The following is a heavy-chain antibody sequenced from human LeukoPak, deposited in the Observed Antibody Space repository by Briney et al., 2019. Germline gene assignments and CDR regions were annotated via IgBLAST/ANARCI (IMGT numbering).Heavy chain of an antibody. V-gene: IGHV4-59*01. CDR2: IYYSGST. CDR1: GGSISSYY. Sequence: PSETLSLTCTVSGGSISSYYWSWIRQPPGKGLEWIGYIYYSGSTNYNPSLKSRVTISVDTSKNQFSLKLSSVTAADTAVYYCARSSYSSSSSVWGQGTMATVSS. CDR3: ARSSYSSSSSV. D-gene: IGHD6-6*01. J-gene: IGHJ3*01.